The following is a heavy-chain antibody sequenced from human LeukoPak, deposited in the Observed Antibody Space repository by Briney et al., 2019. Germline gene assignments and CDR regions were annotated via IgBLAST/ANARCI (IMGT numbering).Heavy chain of an antibody. D-gene: IGHD4-17*01. CDR2: IKSKTDGGTT. CDR1: GFTFSSYA. Sequence: GGSLRLSCAASGFTFSSYAMSWVRQAPGKGLEWVGRIKSKTDGGTTDYAAPVKGRFTISRDDSKNTLYLQMNSLRIEDTAVYYCTTDSYGDYGVAFDYWGQGTLVTVSS. J-gene: IGHJ4*02. V-gene: IGHV3-15*01. CDR3: TTDSYGDYGVAFDY.